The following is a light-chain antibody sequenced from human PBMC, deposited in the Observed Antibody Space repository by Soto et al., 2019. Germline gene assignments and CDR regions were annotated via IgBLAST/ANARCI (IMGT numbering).Light chain of an antibody. CDR2: EVS. CDR3: SSYAGSNNWV. Sequence: QSALTQPPSASGSPGQSVTISCTGTSSDVGGYNYVSWYQQHPGKAPKLMTYEVSKRPSGVPDRSAGSKSGNTASLTVSGLQAEDEADYYCSSYAGSNNWVFGGGTKLTVL. CDR1: SSDVGGYNY. V-gene: IGLV2-8*01. J-gene: IGLJ3*02.